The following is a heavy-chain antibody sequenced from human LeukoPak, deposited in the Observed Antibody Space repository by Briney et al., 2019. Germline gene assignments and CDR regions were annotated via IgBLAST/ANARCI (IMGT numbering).Heavy chain of an antibody. J-gene: IGHJ4*02. CDR1: GYSISSGYY. V-gene: IGHV4-38-2*02. CDR3: ARSRGGSYYYGSGSYSYFDY. D-gene: IGHD3-10*01. Sequence: SETLSLTCTVSGYSISSGYYWGWIRQPPGKGLEWIGSLYHSGSTYYNPSLKSRVTISVDTSKNQFSLKMSSVTAADTAVYYCARSRGGSYYYGSGSYSYFDYWGQGTLVTVSS. CDR2: LYHSGST.